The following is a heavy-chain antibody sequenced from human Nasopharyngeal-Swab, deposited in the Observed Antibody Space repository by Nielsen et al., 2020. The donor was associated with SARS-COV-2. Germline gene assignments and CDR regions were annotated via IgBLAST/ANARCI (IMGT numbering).Heavy chain of an antibody. V-gene: IGHV4-59*01. Sequence: SETLSFTCTVSGGSISSYYWSWIRQPPGKGLEWIGYIYYSGSTNYNPSLKGRVTISVDTSKNQFSLKLSSVTAADTAVYYCARGDSSSWYPNKGYYMDVWGKGTTVTVSS. D-gene: IGHD6-13*01. CDR1: GGSISSYY. CDR2: IYYSGST. J-gene: IGHJ6*03. CDR3: ARGDSSSWYPNKGYYMDV.